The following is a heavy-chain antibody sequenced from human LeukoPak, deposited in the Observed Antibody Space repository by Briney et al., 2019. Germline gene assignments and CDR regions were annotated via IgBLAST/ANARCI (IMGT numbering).Heavy chain of an antibody. V-gene: IGHV4-4*07. CDR2: IYATGNT. CDR1: GGSFSNYH. J-gene: IGHJ6*03. CDR3: ARVSPYYMDV. Sequence: PSETLSLTCTVSGGSFSNYHWSWIRQPAGKGLEWIGRIYATGNTNYDPSLKSRVTMSVDTSKNQFSLKLSSVTAADTAVYYCARVSPYYMDVWGKGTTVTVSS.